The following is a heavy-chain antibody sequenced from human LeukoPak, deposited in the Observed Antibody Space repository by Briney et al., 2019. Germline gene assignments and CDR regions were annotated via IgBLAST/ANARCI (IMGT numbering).Heavy chain of an antibody. V-gene: IGHV1-8*02. D-gene: IGHD3-22*01. CDR1: GYTFTTYN. Sequence: GASVKVSCKASGYTFTTYNINWVRQATGQGLEWMGWMNPNSGNTGYAQKFQGRVTMTRNTSISTAYMELSSLRSEDTAVYYCARDRGTRYYDSSGYYFSRTKAFDAFDIWGQGTMVTVSS. CDR3: ARDRGTRYYDSSGYYFSRTKAFDAFDI. J-gene: IGHJ3*02. CDR2: MNPNSGNT.